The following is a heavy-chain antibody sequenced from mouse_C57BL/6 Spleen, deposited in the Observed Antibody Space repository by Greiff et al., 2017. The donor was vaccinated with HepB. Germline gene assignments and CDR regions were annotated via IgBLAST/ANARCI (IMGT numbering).Heavy chain of an antibody. CDR1: GYTFTSYW. D-gene: IGHD3-1*01. J-gene: IGHJ2*01. V-gene: IGHV1-55*01. CDR3: ARRGTSKTYFDY. CDR2: IYPGSGST. Sequence: QVQLKQPGAELVKPGASVKMSCKASGYTFTSYWITWVKQRPGQGLEWIGDIYPGSGSTNYNEKFKSKATLTVDTSSSTAYMQLSSLTSEDSAVYYCARRGTSKTYFDYWGQGTTLTVPS.